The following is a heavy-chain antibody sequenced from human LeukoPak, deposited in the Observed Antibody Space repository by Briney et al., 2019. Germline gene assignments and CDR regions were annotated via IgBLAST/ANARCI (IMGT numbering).Heavy chain of an antibody. Sequence: SETLSLTCAVYGGSFSGYYWSWIRQPPGKGLEWIGEINHSGSTNYNPSFKSRVTISVDTSKNQFSLKLSSVTAADTAVYYCARGQSHYFDYWGQGTLVTVSS. CDR2: INHSGST. J-gene: IGHJ4*02. V-gene: IGHV4-34*01. CDR1: GGSFSGYY. CDR3: ARGQSHYFDY.